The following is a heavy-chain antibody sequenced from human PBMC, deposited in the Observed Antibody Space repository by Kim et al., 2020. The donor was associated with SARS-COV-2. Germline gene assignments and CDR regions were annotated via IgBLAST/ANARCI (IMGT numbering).Heavy chain of an antibody. J-gene: IGHJ4*02. CDR3: ARESRGWELLRPSYFDY. D-gene: IGHD1-26*01. V-gene: IGHV1-69*13. CDR2: IIPIFGTA. Sequence: SVKVSCKASGGTFSSYAISWVRQAPGQGLEWMGGIIPIFGTANYAQKFQGRVTITADESTSTAYMELSSLRSEDTAVYYCARESRGWELLRPSYFDYWGQGTLVTVSS. CDR1: GGTFSSYA.